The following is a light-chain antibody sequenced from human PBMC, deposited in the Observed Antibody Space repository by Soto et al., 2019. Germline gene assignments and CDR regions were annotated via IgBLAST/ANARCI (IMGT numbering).Light chain of an antibody. CDR2: GAS. Sequence: EIVMTQSPATLSVSPGERATLSCRASQSVSSNLAWYQQKPGQAPRLLIYGASTRATGIPARFSGSGSGTEFTLTIRSLQSDDFAVYYCQHYNNWPRTFGQGTKVEIK. CDR1: QSVSSN. J-gene: IGKJ1*01. CDR3: QHYNNWPRT. V-gene: IGKV3-15*01.